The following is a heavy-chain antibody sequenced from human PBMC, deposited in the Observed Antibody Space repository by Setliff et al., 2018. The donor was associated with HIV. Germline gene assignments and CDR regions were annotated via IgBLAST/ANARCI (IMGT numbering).Heavy chain of an antibody. CDR2: IYYSGST. CDR1: GGSISSSSYY. V-gene: IGHV4-39*07. J-gene: IGHJ4*02. D-gene: IGHD7-27*01. Sequence: ETLSLTCTVSGGSISSSSYYWGWIRQPPGKGLEWIGSIYYSGSTYYNPSLRSRVTISIDTSTNQFSLRLSSVTAADTAVYYCARAPTGELDFWGQGTLVTVSS. CDR3: ARAPTGELDF.